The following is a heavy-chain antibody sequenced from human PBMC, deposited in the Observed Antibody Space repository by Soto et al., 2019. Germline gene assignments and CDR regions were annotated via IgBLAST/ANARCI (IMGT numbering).Heavy chain of an antibody. V-gene: IGHV3-30-3*01. CDR3: ARDMFEWELRY. CDR2: ISYDGSNK. J-gene: IGHJ4*02. CDR1: GFTFSSYA. Sequence: QVQLVESGGGVVQPGRSLRLSCAASGFTFSSYAMHWVRQAPGKGLEWVAVISYDGSNKYYADSVKGRFTISRDNSKNTLYLQMNSLRAEDTAVYYCARDMFEWELRYWGQGTLVTVSS. D-gene: IGHD1-26*01.